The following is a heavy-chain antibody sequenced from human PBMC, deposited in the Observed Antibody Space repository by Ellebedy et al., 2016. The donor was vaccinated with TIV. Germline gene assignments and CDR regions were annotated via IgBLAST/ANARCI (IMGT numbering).Heavy chain of an antibody. CDR2: GYT. CDR3: AKGSFPFGDKSERIYSFQY. CDR1: GLIVSTNH. Sequence: PGGSLRLSCTASGLIVSTNHMSWVRQAPGKGLEWVSGYTNYADSVKGRFTISTHTSRNTLYLQMTNLRTEDTAVYYCAKGSFPFGDKSERIYSFQYWGQGTLVTVSS. D-gene: IGHD3-10*01. J-gene: IGHJ4*02. V-gene: IGHV3-53*04.